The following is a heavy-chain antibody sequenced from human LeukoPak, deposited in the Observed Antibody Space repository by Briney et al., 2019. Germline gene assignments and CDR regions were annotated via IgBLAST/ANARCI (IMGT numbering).Heavy chain of an antibody. D-gene: IGHD2-21*01. J-gene: IGHJ4*02. CDR1: GFTLSTYA. CDR3: AKAPVTSCRGAYCYPFDS. Sequence: GGSLRLSCGASGFTLSTYAMSWVRQTPGKGLEWVAATSSSDAGTYHAASVRGRFTISRDNSKNTLYLQMNSLRAEDAAVYFCAKAPVTSCRGAYCYPFDSWGQGTLVTVSS. CDR2: TSSSDAGT. V-gene: IGHV3-23*01.